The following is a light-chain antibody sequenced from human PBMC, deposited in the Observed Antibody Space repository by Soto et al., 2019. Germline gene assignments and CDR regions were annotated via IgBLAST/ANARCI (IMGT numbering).Light chain of an antibody. J-gene: IGKJ4*01. CDR3: QQADTFPLT. CDR2: GAS. Sequence: DIQLTQSPSSLSASVGDRVTITCRASQGVSRWLAWYQQKPGRAPKLLIYGASTLQSGVPSRFSGSGSGTDFSLTITTLQPEDSATYYCQQADTFPLTFGGGTRVEIK. CDR1: QGVSRW. V-gene: IGKV1-12*01.